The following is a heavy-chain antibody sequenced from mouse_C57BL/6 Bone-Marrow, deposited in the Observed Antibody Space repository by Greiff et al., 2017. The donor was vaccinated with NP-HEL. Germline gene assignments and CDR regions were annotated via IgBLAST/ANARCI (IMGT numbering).Heavy chain of an antibody. CDR3: ARNDGSSYDWYFDV. Sequence: QVQLQQPGAELVKPGASVKLSCKASGYTFTSYWMHWVKQRPGQGLEWIGMIHPNSGSTNYNEKFKSKATLTVDKSSSTAYMQLSSLISEDSAVYYCARNDGSSYDWYFDVWGTGTTVTVSS. J-gene: IGHJ1*03. D-gene: IGHD1-1*01. V-gene: IGHV1-64*01. CDR1: GYTFTSYW. CDR2: IHPNSGST.